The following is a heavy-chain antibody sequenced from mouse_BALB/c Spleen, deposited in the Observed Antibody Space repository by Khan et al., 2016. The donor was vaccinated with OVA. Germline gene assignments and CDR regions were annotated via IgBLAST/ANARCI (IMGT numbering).Heavy chain of an antibody. CDR2: INTYTGEP. CDR3: ARGASYWYFDV. J-gene: IGHJ1*01. V-gene: IGHV9-1*02. Sequence: QIQLVQSGPELKKPGETVKISCKASDYTFTNYGMNWVKQVPGKGLKWMGWINTYTGEPTYTDDFKGRFAFSLETSASTAYLQINNLKNEDMATYFCARGASYWYFDVWGAGTTVTVSS. CDR1: DYTFTNYG.